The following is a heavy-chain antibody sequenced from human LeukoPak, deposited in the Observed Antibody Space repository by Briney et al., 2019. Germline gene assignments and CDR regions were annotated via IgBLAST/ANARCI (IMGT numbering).Heavy chain of an antibody. CDR2: ISYDGSNK. CDR3: AKEGYYDSSGYYFDY. Sequence: GGSLRLSCAASGFTFSSYGMPWVRQAPGKGLEWVAVISYDGSNKYYADSVKGRFTISRDNSKNTLYLQMNSLRAEDTAVYYCAKEGYYDSSGYYFDYWGQGTLVTVSS. CDR1: GFTFSSYG. D-gene: IGHD3-22*01. J-gene: IGHJ4*02. V-gene: IGHV3-30*18.